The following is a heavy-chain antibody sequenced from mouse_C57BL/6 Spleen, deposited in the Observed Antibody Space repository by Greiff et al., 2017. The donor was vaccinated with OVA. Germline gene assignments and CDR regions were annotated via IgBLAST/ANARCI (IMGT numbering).Heavy chain of an antibody. CDR2: IRSKSSNYAT. J-gene: IGHJ4*01. CDR3: VRDGITTVVAHYAMDY. D-gene: IGHD1-1*01. CDR1: GFTFNTYA. V-gene: IGHV10-3*01. Sequence: EVQRVESGGGLVQPKGSLKLSCAASGFTFNTYAMHWVRQAPGKGLEWVARIRSKSSNYATYYADSVKDRFTISRDDSQSMLYLQMNNLKTEDTAMYYCVRDGITTVVAHYAMDYWGQGTSVTVSS.